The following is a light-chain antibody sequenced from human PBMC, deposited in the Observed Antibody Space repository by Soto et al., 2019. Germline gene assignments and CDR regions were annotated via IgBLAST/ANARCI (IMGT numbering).Light chain of an antibody. J-gene: IGLJ1*01. CDR3: SSYTSSTPYV. CDR2: DVS. Sequence: QYALTQPASVSGSPGQSITISCTGTSSDVGGYNYVSWYQQHPGKAPKLMIYDVSNRPSGVSNRSSGSKSGNTASLTISGLQAEDEADYYCSSYTSSTPYVFGTGTKLTVL. V-gene: IGLV2-14*01. CDR1: SSDVGGYNY.